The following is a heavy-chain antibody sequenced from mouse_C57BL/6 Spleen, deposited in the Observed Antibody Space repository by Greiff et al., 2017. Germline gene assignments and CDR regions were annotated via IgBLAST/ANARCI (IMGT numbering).Heavy chain of an antibody. CDR1: GFNIKDYY. CDR2: IDPEDGDT. D-gene: IGHD1-1*01. Sequence: LQQSGAELVRPGASVKLSCTASGFNIKDYYMHWVKQRPEQGLEWIGRIDPEDGDTEYAPKFQGKATMTADTSSNTAYLQLSSLTSEDTAVYYCTRTYYGSSGWYFDVWGTGTTVTVSS. V-gene: IGHV14-1*01. J-gene: IGHJ1*03. CDR3: TRTYYGSSGWYFDV.